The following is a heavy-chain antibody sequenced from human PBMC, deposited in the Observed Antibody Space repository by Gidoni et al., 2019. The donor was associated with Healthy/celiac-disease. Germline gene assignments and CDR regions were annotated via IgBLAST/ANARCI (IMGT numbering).Heavy chain of an antibody. CDR1: GFTFDDYA. J-gene: IGHJ6*02. D-gene: IGHD3-22*01. V-gene: IGHV3-9*01. CDR3: AKDYDSSGYYGYYGMDV. CDR2: ISWNSGSI. Sequence: EVQLVESGGSLVQPGRSLRLSCAASGFTFDDYAMHWVRQAPGKGLEWVSGISWNSGSIGYADSVKGRFTISRDNAKNSLYLQMNSLRAEDTALYYCAKDYDSSGYYGYYGMDVWGQGTTVTVSS.